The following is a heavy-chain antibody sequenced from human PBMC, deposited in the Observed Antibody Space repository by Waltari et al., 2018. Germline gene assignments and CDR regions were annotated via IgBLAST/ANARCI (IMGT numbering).Heavy chain of an antibody. V-gene: IGHV4-34*01. Sequence: QVQLQQWGAGLLKPSETLSLTCAVYGGSFSGYYWSWIRQPPGKGLEWIGEINHSGSTNYNPSLKSRVTISVDTSKNQFSLKLSSVTAADTAVYYCARGRFDCSGGSCQGYFDYWGQGTLVTVSS. J-gene: IGHJ4*02. CDR3: ARGRFDCSGGSCQGYFDY. D-gene: IGHD2-15*01. CDR1: GGSFSGYY. CDR2: INHSGST.